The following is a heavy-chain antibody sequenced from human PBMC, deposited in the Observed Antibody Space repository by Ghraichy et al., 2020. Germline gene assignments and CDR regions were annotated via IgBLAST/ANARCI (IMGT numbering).Heavy chain of an antibody. Sequence: LSLTCAASGFTFSNAWMSWVRQAPGKGLEWVGRIKSKTDGGTTDYAAPVKGRFTISRDDSKNTLYLQMNSLKTEDTAVYYCTTGEINYYDSSGYYYFGTKFRPEPDYWGQGTLVTVSS. CDR3: TTGEINYYDSSGYYYFGTKFRPEPDY. V-gene: IGHV3-15*01. CDR2: IKSKTDGGTT. D-gene: IGHD3-22*01. CDR1: GFTFSNAW. J-gene: IGHJ4*02.